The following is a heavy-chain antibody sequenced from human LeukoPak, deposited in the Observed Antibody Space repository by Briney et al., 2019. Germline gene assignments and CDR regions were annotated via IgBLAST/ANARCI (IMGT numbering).Heavy chain of an antibody. J-gene: IGHJ4*02. D-gene: IGHD3-22*01. CDR1: GFTLTTFG. CDR2: ISHVRNSK. CDR3: ARGQFITMIVVVITQSLGVDY. V-gene: IGHV3-30*03. Sequence: SLRLSCAAPGFTLTTFGMHWVPPTPGKGLEWVALISHVRNSKQYADFAKGRFTISRDNSKNTLYLQMNSLRAEDTAVYYCARGQFITMIVVVITQSLGVDYWGQGTLVTVSS.